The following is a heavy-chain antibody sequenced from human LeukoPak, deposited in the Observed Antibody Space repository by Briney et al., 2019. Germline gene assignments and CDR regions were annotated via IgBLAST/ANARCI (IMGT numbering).Heavy chain of an antibody. Sequence: SETLSLTCTVSGGSISSYYWSWIRQPPGKGLEWIGYIYYSGSTNYNPSLKSRVTISVDTSKNQFSLKLTSVTAADTAVYYCARLSTVTTGGNYFDYWGQGTLVTVSS. CDR3: ARLSTVTTGGNYFDY. CDR1: GGSISSYY. V-gene: IGHV4-59*01. CDR2: IYYSGST. D-gene: IGHD4-17*01. J-gene: IGHJ4*02.